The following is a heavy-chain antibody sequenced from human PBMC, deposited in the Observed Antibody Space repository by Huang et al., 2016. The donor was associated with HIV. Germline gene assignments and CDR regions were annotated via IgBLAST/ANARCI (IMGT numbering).Heavy chain of an antibody. CDR1: GGSFSGQI. J-gene: IGHJ4*02. CDR2: LIPLFLGP. V-gene: IGHV1-69*01. D-gene: IGHD3-16*01. Sequence: QVQLEQSGPAVRKPGSSVKVSFQASGGSFSGQIISWVRQAPGQRFEWLVALIPLFLGPAYAHEFKGRVTMTADESTATIYMELNSLTSEDTAVYYCAMSLRYQYDSRSYWGRYFDYWGQGTLVNVSS. CDR3: AMSLRYQYDSRSYWGRYFDY.